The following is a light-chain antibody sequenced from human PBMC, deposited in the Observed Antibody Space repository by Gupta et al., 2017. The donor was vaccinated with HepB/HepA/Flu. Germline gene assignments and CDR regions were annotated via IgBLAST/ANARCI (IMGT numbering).Light chain of an antibody. CDR2: AAS. CDR3: QQGYSTPRT. CDR1: QNIRND. J-gene: IGKJ1*01. V-gene: IGKV1-39*01. Sequence: IQKTQSPSSLSASVGDRVTITCRATQNIRNDLGWYQQKPGKAPKPLIYAASTVQIGVPSRFSGSGSGTXFTLTIXSRQPEDFATYYCQQGYSTPRTFGXGTQVEIK.